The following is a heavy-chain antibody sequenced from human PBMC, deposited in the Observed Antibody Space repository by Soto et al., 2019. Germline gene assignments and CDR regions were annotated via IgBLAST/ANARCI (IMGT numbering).Heavy chain of an antibody. CDR3: AREAEYCSSTSCYGGYYYYMDV. V-gene: IGHV1-69*04. D-gene: IGHD2-2*01. J-gene: IGHJ6*03. Sequence: ASVKVSCKASGGTFSSYTISWVRQAPGQGLEWMGRIIPILGIANYAQKFQGRVTITADKSTSTAYMELSSLRSEDTAVYYCAREAEYCSSTSCYGGYYYYMDVWGKGTTVTVSS. CDR1: GGTFSSYT. CDR2: IIPILGIA.